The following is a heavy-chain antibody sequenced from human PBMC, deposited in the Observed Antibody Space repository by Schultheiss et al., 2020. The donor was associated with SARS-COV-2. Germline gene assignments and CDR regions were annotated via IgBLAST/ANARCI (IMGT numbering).Heavy chain of an antibody. CDR2: ISWNSGSI. CDR1: GFTFSSYA. CDR3: ARDSDYGDYVIDY. J-gene: IGHJ4*02. V-gene: IGHV3-9*01. D-gene: IGHD4-17*01. Sequence: GGSLRLSCAASGFTFSSYAMHWVRQAPGKGLEWVSGISWNSGSIGYADSVKGRFTISRDNAKNSLYLQMNSLRVEDTAVYYCARDSDYGDYVIDYWGQGTLVTVSS.